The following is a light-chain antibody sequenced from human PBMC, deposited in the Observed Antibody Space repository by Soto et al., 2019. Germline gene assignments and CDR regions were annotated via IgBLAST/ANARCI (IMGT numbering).Light chain of an antibody. CDR1: QSVSSS. CDR2: GAS. J-gene: IGKJ1*01. V-gene: IGKV3-15*01. Sequence: EIAMTQSPDTLSVSPGERATLSCRASQSVSSSLAWYQQKPGQAPRLLIYGASTRATVIPARFSGSGSGTEFTLTISSLQFEDLALYYCQQYDSWPRTFGQGTKVEVK. CDR3: QQYDSWPRT.